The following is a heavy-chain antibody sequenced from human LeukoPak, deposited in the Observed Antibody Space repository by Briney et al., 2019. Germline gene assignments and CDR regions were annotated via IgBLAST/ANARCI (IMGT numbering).Heavy chain of an antibody. J-gene: IGHJ3*02. CDR3: ARANPLGRWGQIAFDI. Sequence: PGGSLRLSCAASGFTFSSYSMNWVRQAPGKGLEWVSSISRNINTIYYADSLKGRFTVSRDNAKNSLYLQMHSLRAEDTAVYYCARANPLGRWGQIAFDIWGQGTTVTVSS. D-gene: IGHD3-16*01. CDR1: GFTFSSYS. V-gene: IGHV3-48*04. CDR2: ISRNINTI.